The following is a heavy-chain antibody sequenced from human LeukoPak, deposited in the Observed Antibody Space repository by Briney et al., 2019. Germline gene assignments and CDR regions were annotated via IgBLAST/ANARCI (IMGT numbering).Heavy chain of an antibody. J-gene: IGHJ3*02. V-gene: IGHV1-58*01. CDR3: AAVGGLGVYAFDI. CDR2: IAVGSGNT. D-gene: IGHD3-3*01. CDR1: GFTFTSSA. Sequence: SVKVSCKASGFTFTSSAVQWVRQARGQRLEWIGWIAVGSGNTSYAQKFQERVTITRDMSTSTAYMELSSLRSEDTAVYYCAAVGGLGVYAFDIWGQGTMVTVSS.